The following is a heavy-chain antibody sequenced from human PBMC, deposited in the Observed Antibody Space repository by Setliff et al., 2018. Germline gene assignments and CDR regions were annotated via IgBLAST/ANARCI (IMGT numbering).Heavy chain of an antibody. CDR1: GFSFSNYW. CDR3: AALDWGENFYNVDV. J-gene: IGHJ6*03. CDR2: INGDATIT. D-gene: IGHD7-27*01. V-gene: IGHV3-74*01. Sequence: GGSLRLSCAASGFSFSNYWMHWVRQAPGKGLEWVSRINGDATITNYADSVKGRFTISRDNARNALYLQMNSLRGEDTGVYFCAALDWGENFYNVDVWGKGTTVTVSS.